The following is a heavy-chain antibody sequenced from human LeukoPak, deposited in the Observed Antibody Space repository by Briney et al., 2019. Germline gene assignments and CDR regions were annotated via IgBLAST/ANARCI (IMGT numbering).Heavy chain of an antibody. CDR1: GDSVSSNSAA. V-gene: IGHV6-1*01. CDR2: TYYRSKWYN. Sequence: SQTLSLTCAISGDSVSSNSAAWNWIRQSPSRGLEWLGRTYYRSKWYNDYAVSVKSRITISPDTSKNQFSLQLNSVTPEDTAVYYCARSLNRYCSGGSCYSGNWFDPWGQGTLVTVSS. D-gene: IGHD2-15*01. CDR3: ARSLNRYCSGGSCYSGNWFDP. J-gene: IGHJ5*02.